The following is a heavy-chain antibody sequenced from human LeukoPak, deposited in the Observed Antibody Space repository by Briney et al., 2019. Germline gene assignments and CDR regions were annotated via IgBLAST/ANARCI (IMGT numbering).Heavy chain of an antibody. V-gene: IGHV3-23*01. CDR1: GLIFSNYA. CDR2: IVGSGDSA. J-gene: IGHJ6*02. D-gene: IGHD6-13*01. Sequence: PGRSLRLSCAASGLIFSNYAMSWVRQAPGKGLEWVSAIVGSGDSAYYADSVKGRFTISRDNSKNTLYVQMNSLGAEDTAVYYCAKAQSSKYYYFGMDVWGQGTTVTVSS. CDR3: AKAQSSKYYYFGMDV.